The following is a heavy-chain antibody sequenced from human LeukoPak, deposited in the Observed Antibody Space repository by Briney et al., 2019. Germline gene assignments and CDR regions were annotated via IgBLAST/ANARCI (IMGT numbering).Heavy chain of an antibody. V-gene: IGHV3-74*01. D-gene: IGHD3-9*01. CDR3: TLDKTGYFDY. J-gene: IGHJ4*02. CDR1: GFTFSNYW. Sequence: GGSLRLSCAASGFTFSNYWMHWVRQAPGKGLVWVSGISDDGGLRRYTDSVTGRFSISTDNAKNTLYLQMNSLRAEDTAFYYCTLDKTGYFDYWGQGNLVTASS. CDR2: ISDDGGLR.